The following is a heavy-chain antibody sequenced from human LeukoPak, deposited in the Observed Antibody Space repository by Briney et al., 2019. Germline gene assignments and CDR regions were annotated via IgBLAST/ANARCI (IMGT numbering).Heavy chain of an antibody. CDR3: ASVYSSSEVWFDP. V-gene: IGHV3-30-3*01. CDR1: GFTFSSFP. Sequence: GMSLRLSCAASGFTFSSFPMHWVRQAPGKGLEWVAMISYDGGIKFYADSVKGRFTISRDKSKSTLYLQMNSLRAEDTAVYYCASVYSSSEVWFDPWGQGTLVTVSS. CDR2: ISYDGGIK. J-gene: IGHJ5*02. D-gene: IGHD6-6*01.